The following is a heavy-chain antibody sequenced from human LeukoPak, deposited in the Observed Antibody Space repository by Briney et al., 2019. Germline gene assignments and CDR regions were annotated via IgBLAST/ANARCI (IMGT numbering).Heavy chain of an antibody. J-gene: IGHJ4*02. V-gene: IGHV4-38-2*02. CDR1: GYSISSGYY. D-gene: IGHD5-18*01. Sequence: SETLSLTCTVSGYSISSGYYWGWIRQPPGQGLEWIGSIYHSGSTYYNPSLKSRVTISVDTSKNQFSLKLSSVTAADTAVYYCARFGYSYGNDYWGQGTLVTVSS. CDR3: ARFGYSYGNDY. CDR2: IYHSGST.